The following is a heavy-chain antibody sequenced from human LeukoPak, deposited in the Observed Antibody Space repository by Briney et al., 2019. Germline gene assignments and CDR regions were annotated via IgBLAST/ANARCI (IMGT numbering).Heavy chain of an antibody. D-gene: IGHD2-8*01. V-gene: IGHV1-2*02. Sequence: ASVKVSCKASGYTFTGYYMHWVRQAPGQGLEWMGWINPNSGGTNYAQKFQGRVTMTRDTSISTAYMELSRLRSDDTAVYYCAGDSSPYCTNGVCFYSFDYWGQGTLVTVSS. CDR3: AGDSSPYCTNGVCFYSFDY. CDR1: GYTFTGYY. J-gene: IGHJ4*02. CDR2: INPNSGGT.